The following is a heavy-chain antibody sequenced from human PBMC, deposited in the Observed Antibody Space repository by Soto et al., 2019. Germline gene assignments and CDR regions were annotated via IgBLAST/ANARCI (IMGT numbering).Heavy chain of an antibody. J-gene: IGHJ4*02. CDR3: SSLPDGYTSGLDY. CDR1: GGSFSGYY. V-gene: IGHV4-34*03. D-gene: IGHD5-12*01. CDR2: INHSGST. Sequence: SETLSLTCAVYGGSFSGYYWTWIRQPPGTGLEWIGEINHSGSTNYNPSLKSRVTISVDTSKNQFSLKLNPVTAADTAVYYCSSLPDGYTSGLDYWGQGILVTLSS.